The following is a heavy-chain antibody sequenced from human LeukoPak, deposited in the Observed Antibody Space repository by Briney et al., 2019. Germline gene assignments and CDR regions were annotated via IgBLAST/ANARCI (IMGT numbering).Heavy chain of an antibody. CDR1: GDSISGSY. D-gene: IGHD3-22*01. J-gene: IGHJ4*02. CDR3: ARTGSGYHFLYDY. CDR2: IYYSGST. V-gene: IGHV4-59*01. Sequence: SETLSLTCTVSGDSISGSYWSWIRQPPGKGLEWLGYIYYSGSTSYNPSLKSRVTISVDTSRNHFSLKLSSVTAADTAVYYCARTGSGYHFLYDYWGQGSLVTVSS.